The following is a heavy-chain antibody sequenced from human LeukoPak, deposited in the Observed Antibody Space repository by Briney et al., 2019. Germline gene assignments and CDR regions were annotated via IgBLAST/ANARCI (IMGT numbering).Heavy chain of an antibody. V-gene: IGHV3-23*01. D-gene: IGHD6-19*01. CDR2: ISGSGGST. CDR1: GFTFSSYA. J-gene: IGHJ4*02. CDR3: AKGSAGTTGFDY. Sequence: GGSLRLSCEASGFTFSSYAMSWVRQAPGKGLEWVSAISGSGGSTYYADSVKGRFTISRDNSKNTLYLQMNSLRAEDTAVYYCAKGSAGTTGFDYWGQGTLVTVSS.